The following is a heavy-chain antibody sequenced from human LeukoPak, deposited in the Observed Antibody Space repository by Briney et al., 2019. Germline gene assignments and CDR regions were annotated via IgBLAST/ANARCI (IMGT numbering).Heavy chain of an antibody. D-gene: IGHD2-2*01. CDR1: GLSFRSYG. Sequence: GGSLRLSCAASGLSFRSYGMHWVRQAPGKGLEWVTYTLSDGSFSYYADPVKGRFTISKDNSKNTLHLQMNTLRPEDTAVYYCVKADAVPSNTYFQYWGQGTLVIVSS. CDR3: VKADAVPSNTYFQY. CDR2: TLSDGSFS. J-gene: IGHJ1*01. V-gene: IGHV3-30*02.